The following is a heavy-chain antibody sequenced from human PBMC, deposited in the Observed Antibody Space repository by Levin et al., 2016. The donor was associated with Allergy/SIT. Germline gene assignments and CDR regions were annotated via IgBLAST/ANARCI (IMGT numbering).Heavy chain of an antibody. V-gene: IGHV4-34*01. D-gene: IGHD2-8*01. J-gene: IGHJ6*02. CDR3: ARLRMVYAKYYYYYGMDV. Sequence: PGKGLEWIGEINHSGSTNYNPSLKSRVTISVDTSKNQFSLKLSSVTAADTAVYYCARLRMVYAKYYYYYGMDVWGQGTTVTVSS. CDR2: INHSGST.